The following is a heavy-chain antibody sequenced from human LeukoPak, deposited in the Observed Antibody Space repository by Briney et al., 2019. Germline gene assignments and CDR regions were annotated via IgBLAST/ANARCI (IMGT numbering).Heavy chain of an antibody. V-gene: IGHV3-33*08. J-gene: IGHJ6*04. D-gene: IGHD1-26*01. CDR2: IWYDGSNK. Sequence: GGSLRLSCAASGFTFSSYGMHWVRQAPGKGLEWVAVIWYDGSNKYYADSVKGRFTISRDNSKNTLYLQMNSLRAEDTAVYYCARNLERSYGDYVYYGTDVWGKGTTVTVSS. CDR3: ARNLERSYGDYVYYGTDV. CDR1: GFTFSSYG.